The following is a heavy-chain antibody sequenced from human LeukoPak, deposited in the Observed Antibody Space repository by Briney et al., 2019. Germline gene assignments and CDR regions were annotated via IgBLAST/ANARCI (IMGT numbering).Heavy chain of an antibody. CDR3: AKGYGSGTPFDY. Sequence: GGSLRLSCAASGFTFTSHAMTWVRQAPGKGLEWVSAISGSGGSTYYADSVKGRFTISRDNSKNTLYLQMNILRAEDTAVYYCAKGYGSGTPFDYWGQGTLVTVSS. V-gene: IGHV3-23*01. CDR2: ISGSGGST. D-gene: IGHD3-10*01. CDR1: GFTFTSHA. J-gene: IGHJ4*02.